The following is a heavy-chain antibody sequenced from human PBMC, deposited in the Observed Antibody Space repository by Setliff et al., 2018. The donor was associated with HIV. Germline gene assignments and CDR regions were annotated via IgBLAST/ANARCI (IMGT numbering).Heavy chain of an antibody. CDR2: IKKDGSEE. D-gene: IGHD4-17*01. J-gene: IGHJ4*02. CDR3: VRYLVTIKFDS. V-gene: IGHV3-7*03. CDR1: GFTYSDYW. Sequence: PGGSLRLSCETSGFTYSDYWMSWVRKTPGRGLEWVANIKKDGSEEYYVDSVKGRFTISRDNAKNSLYLQMNSLRAEDTAVYYCVRYLVTIKFDSWGQGILVTVSS.